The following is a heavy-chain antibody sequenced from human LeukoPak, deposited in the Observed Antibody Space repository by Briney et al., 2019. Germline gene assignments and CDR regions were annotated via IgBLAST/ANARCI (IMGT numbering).Heavy chain of an antibody. V-gene: IGHV5-51*01. CDR1: GYTFTDYW. CDR2: IYPGDSDT. CDR3: ARRAPSGEYFGI. J-gene: IGHJ4*02. Sequence: GEPLKISCTGSGYTFTDYWIGWVRQMPGKGLEWMGIIYPGDSDTRYSPSFQGQVTISADKSISTAYLQWSSLRASDTAMYYCARRAPSGEYFGIWGQGTLVTVSS. D-gene: IGHD6-25*01.